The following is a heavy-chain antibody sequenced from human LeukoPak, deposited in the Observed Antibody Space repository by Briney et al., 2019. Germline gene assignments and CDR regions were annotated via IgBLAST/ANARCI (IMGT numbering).Heavy chain of an antibody. CDR3: ARHLPVYNVYAFDS. V-gene: IGHV4-59*08. D-gene: IGHD3-10*02. J-gene: IGHJ3*02. CDR2: IYYSGST. Sequence: SETLSLTCTVSGASISSYYWSWIRQPPGKGLEWIAYIYYSGSTNYNPSLKSRVTISVDTSKTQFSLKLSSVTAADTAVYYCARHLPVYNVYAFDSWGQGTMVSVSS. CDR1: GASISSYY.